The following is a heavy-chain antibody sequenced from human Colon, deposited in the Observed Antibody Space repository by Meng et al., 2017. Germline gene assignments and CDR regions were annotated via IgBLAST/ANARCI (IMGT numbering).Heavy chain of an antibody. J-gene: IGHJ4*02. CDR2: ITGSGDNT. V-gene: IGHV3-23*01. CDR1: VFTFSSYA. Sequence: GESLKISCAASVFTFSSYAMTWVRQAPGKGLEWVSGITGSGDNTYCADSVKGRFTISRDNSKNTVYLQMNSLRAEDTAIYYCASQRIAASGPPNYGGQGTQVTVSS. CDR3: ASQRIAASGPPNY. D-gene: IGHD6-6*01.